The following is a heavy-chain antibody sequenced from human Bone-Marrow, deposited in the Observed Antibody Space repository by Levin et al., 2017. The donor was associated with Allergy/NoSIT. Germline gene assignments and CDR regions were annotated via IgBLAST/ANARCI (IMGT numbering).Heavy chain of an antibody. J-gene: IGHJ3*02. CDR1: GFTFDDYS. CDR2: INWNSRKV. CDR3: VKQFRVIAVSDAYDI. V-gene: IGHV3-9*01. Sequence: GGSLRLSCEASGFTFDDYSIHWVRQAPGKGLEWVSGINWNSRKVDYADSVKGRFTISRDNAKNSLYLQMNSLRPEDSAIYYCVKQFRVIAVSDAYDIWGQGTMVTVSS. D-gene: IGHD6-19*01.